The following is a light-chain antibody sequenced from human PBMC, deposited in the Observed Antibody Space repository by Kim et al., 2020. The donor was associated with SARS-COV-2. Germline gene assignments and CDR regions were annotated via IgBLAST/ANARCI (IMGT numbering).Light chain of an antibody. CDR1: QSVSSY. CDR3: QQRSNWPPYT. CDR2: DAS. V-gene: IGKV3-11*01. J-gene: IGKJ2*01. Sequence: EIVLTQSPATLSLSPGERATLPCRASQSVSSYLAWYQQKPGQAPRLLIYDASNRATGIPARFSGSGSGTDFTLNISSLEPEDFAVYYCQQRSNWPPYTFGQGTKLEI.